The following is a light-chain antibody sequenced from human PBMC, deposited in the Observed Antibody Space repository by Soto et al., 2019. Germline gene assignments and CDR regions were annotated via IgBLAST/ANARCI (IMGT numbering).Light chain of an antibody. Sequence: QSALTQPRSVSGSPGQSVTISCTGTSSDVGDYNYVSWYQQHPGKAPKVMIYDVSKRPSGVPDRFSGSKSGNTASLTISGLQAEDEDDYYCCSYAGSYTFYVFGTGTKLTVL. CDR1: SSDVGDYNY. CDR3: CSYAGSYTFYV. CDR2: DVS. J-gene: IGLJ1*01. V-gene: IGLV2-11*01.